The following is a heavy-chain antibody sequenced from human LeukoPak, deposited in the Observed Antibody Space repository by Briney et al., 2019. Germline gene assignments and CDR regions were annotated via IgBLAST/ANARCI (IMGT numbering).Heavy chain of an antibody. CDR3: AHGTMVRGLVCFDY. J-gene: IGHJ4*02. CDR2: IYWDDDK. D-gene: IGHD3-10*01. Sequence: SGPTLVNPTQTLTLTCTLSGFSFRTTGVAVGWIRQPPGKALEWLALIYWDDDKRYSPSLKSRFTITKDTSKNRVILTMTNMDPVDTATYYCAHGTMVRGLVCFDYWGQGTLVTVSS. CDR1: GFSFRTTGVA. V-gene: IGHV2-5*02.